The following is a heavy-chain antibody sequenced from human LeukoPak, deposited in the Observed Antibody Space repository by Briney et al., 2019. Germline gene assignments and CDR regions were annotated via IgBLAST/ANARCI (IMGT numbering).Heavy chain of an antibody. D-gene: IGHD4-23*01. CDR3: ARCFTVVIGASCGAFGI. CDR1: GGSFSGYY. J-gene: IGHJ3*02. V-gene: IGHV4-34*01. CDR2: INHSGST. Sequence: SETLSLTCAVYGGSFSGYYWSWIRQPPGKGLEWIGEINHSGSTNYNPSLKSRVTISVDTSKNQFSLKLSSVTAADTAVYYCARCFTVVIGASCGAFGIWGQGTMVTVSS.